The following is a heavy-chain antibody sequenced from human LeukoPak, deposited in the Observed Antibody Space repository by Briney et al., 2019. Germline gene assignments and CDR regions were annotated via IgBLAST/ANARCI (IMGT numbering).Heavy chain of an antibody. Sequence: GGSLRLSCAASGFTFSSYAMSWVRQAPGKGLEWVSAISGSGGSTYYADSVKGRFTISRDNSKNTLYLQMNSLRAEDTAVHYCAKESRALRFLEWSRRYYFDYWGQGTLVTVSS. V-gene: IGHV3-23*01. CDR3: AKESRALRFLEWSRRYYFDY. CDR2: ISGSGGST. D-gene: IGHD3-3*01. J-gene: IGHJ4*02. CDR1: GFTFSSYA.